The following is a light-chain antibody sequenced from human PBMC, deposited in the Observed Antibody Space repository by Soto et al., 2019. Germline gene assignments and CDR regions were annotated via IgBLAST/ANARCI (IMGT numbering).Light chain of an antibody. V-gene: IGKV3-11*01. Sequence: EIVLTQSPATLSLSPGERATLSCRASQSVSSFLAWYQQKSGQTPRLLIYDASNKATGIPARFSGSGSGTDFTLTIGSLEPEDLAVYYYQPRSNWLGTFGPGTKVDIK. J-gene: IGKJ3*01. CDR3: QPRSNWLGT. CDR1: QSVSSF. CDR2: DAS.